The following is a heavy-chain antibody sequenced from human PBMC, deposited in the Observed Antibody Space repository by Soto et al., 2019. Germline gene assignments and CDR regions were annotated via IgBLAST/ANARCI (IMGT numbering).Heavy chain of an antibody. CDR3: ATEGSYSAYNFAHGIQLWSFDF. V-gene: IGHV4-4*07. Sequence: SESLSLICTVSGGSINTFYWSWVRQPAGKGLEWIGRIFSSGSTSFNPSLESRVAMSVDTSKSHFSLNLSSVTAADMAVYYCATEGSYSAYNFAHGIQLWSFDFWGQGALVTVSS. CDR2: IFSSGST. CDR1: GGSINTFY. J-gene: IGHJ4*02. D-gene: IGHD5-12*01.